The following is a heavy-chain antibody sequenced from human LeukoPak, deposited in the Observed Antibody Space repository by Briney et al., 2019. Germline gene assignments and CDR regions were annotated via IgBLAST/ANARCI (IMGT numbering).Heavy chain of an antibody. D-gene: IGHD2-15*01. Sequence: GGSLRLSCAASGFTFSSYAMHWVRQAPGKGLEWVANIKYDGGEIHYVDSVKGRFTISRDNAKDSVYLHMNSLRPDDTAVYYCARTSRTQLYRFFGDSWGQGTLVTVSS. J-gene: IGHJ4*02. CDR1: GFTFSSYA. CDR2: IKYDGGEI. V-gene: IGHV3-7*01. CDR3: ARTSRTQLYRFFGDS.